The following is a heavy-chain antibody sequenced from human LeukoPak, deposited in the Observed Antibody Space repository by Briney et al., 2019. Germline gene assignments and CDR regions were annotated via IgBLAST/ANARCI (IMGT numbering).Heavy chain of an antibody. Sequence: GGSLRLSCAASGFTFSGYAMNWVRQAPGKGLEWVSSIDGDYNTFYADSVKGRFTISRDNAKNSLYLQMNSLRAEDTAVYYCANGYSYGTAFDYWGQGTLVTVSS. CDR1: GFTFSGYA. CDR3: ANGYSYGTAFDY. J-gene: IGHJ4*02. V-gene: IGHV3-69-1*01. CDR2: IDGDYNT. D-gene: IGHD5-18*01.